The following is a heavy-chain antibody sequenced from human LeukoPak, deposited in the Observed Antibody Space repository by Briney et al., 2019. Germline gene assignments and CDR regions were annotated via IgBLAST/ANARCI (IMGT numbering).Heavy chain of an antibody. Sequence: GGSLRLSCEASGFTFSSYAMSWVRQAPGKGLEWVSAISGSGGSTYYADSVKGRFTISRDNSKNTLYLQMNSLRAEDTAVYYCAKTMVRGALTLHYGMDVWGQGTTVTVSS. CDR2: ISGSGGST. CDR3: AKTMVRGALTLHYGMDV. D-gene: IGHD3-10*01. CDR1: GFTFSSYA. V-gene: IGHV3-23*01. J-gene: IGHJ6*02.